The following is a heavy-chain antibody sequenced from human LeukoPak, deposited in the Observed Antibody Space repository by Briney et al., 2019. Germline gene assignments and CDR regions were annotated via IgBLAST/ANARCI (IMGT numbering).Heavy chain of an antibody. CDR2: ISYDGSNK. Sequence: GRSLRLSCAASGFTFSSYGMHWVRQAPGKGLEWVAVISYDGSNKYYADSVKGRFTISRDNSKNTLYLQMNSLRAEDTAVYYCARGDYYDSSGNFIDAFDIWGQGTMVTVSS. D-gene: IGHD3-22*01. V-gene: IGHV3-30*03. J-gene: IGHJ3*02. CDR1: GFTFSSYG. CDR3: ARGDYYDSSGNFIDAFDI.